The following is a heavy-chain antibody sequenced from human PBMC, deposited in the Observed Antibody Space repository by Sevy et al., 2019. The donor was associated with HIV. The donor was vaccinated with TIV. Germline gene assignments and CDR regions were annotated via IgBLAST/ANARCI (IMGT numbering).Heavy chain of an antibody. D-gene: IGHD5-12*01. Sequence: SETLSLTCTVSGGSISSGGYYWSWIRQHPGKGLEWIGYIYYSGSTYYNPSLKSRVTISVDTSKNQFSLKLSSVTAADTAAYYCARDSGRDGYNPIEYYFDYWGQGTLVTVSS. V-gene: IGHV4-31*03. CDR2: IYYSGST. CDR3: ARDSGRDGYNPIEYYFDY. CDR1: GGSISSGGYY. J-gene: IGHJ4*02.